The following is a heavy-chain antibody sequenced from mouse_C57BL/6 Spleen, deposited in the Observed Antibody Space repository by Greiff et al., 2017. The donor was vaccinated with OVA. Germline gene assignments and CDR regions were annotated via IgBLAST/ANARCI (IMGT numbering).Heavy chain of an antibody. J-gene: IGHJ2*01. D-gene: IGHD2-4*01. CDR2: ISSGSSTI. Sequence: EVKLMESGGGLVKPGGSLKLSCAASGFTFSDYGMHWVRQAPEKGLEWVAYISSGSSTIYYADTVKGRSTISRDNAKNTLFLQMTSLRSEDTAMYYCARRDDYDPYFDYWGQGTTLTVSS. V-gene: IGHV5-17*01. CDR3: ARRDDYDPYFDY. CDR1: GFTFSDYG.